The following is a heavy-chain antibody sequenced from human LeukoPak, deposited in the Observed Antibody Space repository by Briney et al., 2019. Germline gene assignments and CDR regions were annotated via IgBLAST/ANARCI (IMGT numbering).Heavy chain of an antibody. CDR1: GFTFNNYA. CDR3: ARDYADYVGYFFFDY. Sequence: GGSLRLSCAASGFTFNNYAMNWVRQAPGKGLEWASSISGGGETTYYADAAKGRFTISRDNSQNTLYLQMKSLRAEDTAVYYCARDYADYVGYFFFDYWGQGTLVTVSS. J-gene: IGHJ4*02. V-gene: IGHV3-23*01. CDR2: ISGGGETT. D-gene: IGHD4-17*01.